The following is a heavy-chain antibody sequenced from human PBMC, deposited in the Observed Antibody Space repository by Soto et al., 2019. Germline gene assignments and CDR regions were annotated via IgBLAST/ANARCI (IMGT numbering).Heavy chain of an antibody. D-gene: IGHD4-17*01. V-gene: IGHV3-23*01. J-gene: IGHJ4*02. CDR1: GFTFSSYA. Sequence: SGGSLRLSCAASGFTFSSYAMSWVRQAPGKGLEWVSAISGSGGSTYYADSVKGRFTISRDNSKNTLYLQMNSLRAEDTAVYYCAKANGYGDYFDYWGQGTLVTVSS. CDR2: ISGSGGST. CDR3: AKANGYGDYFDY.